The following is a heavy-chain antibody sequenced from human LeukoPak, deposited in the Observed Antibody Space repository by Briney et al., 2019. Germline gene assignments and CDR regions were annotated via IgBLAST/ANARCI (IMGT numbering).Heavy chain of an antibody. D-gene: IGHD4-17*01. Sequence: GASVKVSCTASGGTFSSYAISWVRQAPGQGLEWMGGIIPIFGTANYAQKFQGRVTITADESTSTAYMELSSLRSEDTAVYYCARTVGYGDYFDYWGQGTLVTVSS. CDR3: ARTVGYGDYFDY. J-gene: IGHJ4*02. CDR2: IIPIFGTA. V-gene: IGHV1-69*13. CDR1: GGTFSSYA.